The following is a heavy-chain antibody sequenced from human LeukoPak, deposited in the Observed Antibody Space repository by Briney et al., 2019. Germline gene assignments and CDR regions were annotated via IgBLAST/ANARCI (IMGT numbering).Heavy chain of an antibody. CDR1: GFTFSTYA. CDR2: IKSKTDGGTT. D-gene: IGHD6-19*01. J-gene: IGHJ4*02. V-gene: IGHV3-15*01. CDR3: TGASWLALFDY. Sequence: GGSLRLSCAASGFTFSTYAMSWVRQAPGKGLEWVGRIKSKTDGGTTDYAAPVKGRFTISRDDSKNTLYLQMNSLKTEDTAVYYCTGASWLALFDYWGQGTLVTVSS.